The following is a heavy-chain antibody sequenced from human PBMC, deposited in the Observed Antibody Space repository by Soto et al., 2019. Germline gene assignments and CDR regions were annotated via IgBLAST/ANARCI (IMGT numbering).Heavy chain of an antibody. V-gene: IGHV1-2*02. J-gene: IGHJ4*02. Sequence: ASVKVSCKASGYTFTGYYMHWVRQAPGQGLEWMGWIKPNSGGTNYAQKFQGRVTMTRDTSISTAYMELSRLRSDDTAVYYCAREGDKDNPYCDYWGQGTLVTVSS. D-gene: IGHD3-16*01. CDR3: AREGDKDNPYCDY. CDR1: GYTFTGYY. CDR2: IKPNSGGT.